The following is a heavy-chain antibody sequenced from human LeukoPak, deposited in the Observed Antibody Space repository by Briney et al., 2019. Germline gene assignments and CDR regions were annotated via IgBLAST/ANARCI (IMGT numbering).Heavy chain of an antibody. D-gene: IGHD2-2*02. V-gene: IGHV1-2*04. CDR3: ARETPHCSSTSCYSNFDY. CDR1: GYTFTGYY. CDR2: INPNSGGT. Sequence: ASVKVSCKASGYTFTGYYMHWVRQAPGQGLEWMGWINPNSGGTNYAQKFQGWVTMTRDTSISTAYMELSRLRSEDTAVYYCARETPHCSSTSCYSNFDYWGQGTLVTVSS. J-gene: IGHJ4*02.